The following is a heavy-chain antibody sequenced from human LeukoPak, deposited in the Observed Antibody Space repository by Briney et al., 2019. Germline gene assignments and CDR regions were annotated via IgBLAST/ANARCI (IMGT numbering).Heavy chain of an antibody. J-gene: IGHJ4*02. V-gene: IGHV4-34*01. Sequence: SETLSLTCAVYGGSFSGYYWSWIRPPPGKGLEWIGEINHSGSTNYNPSLKSRVTISVDTSKNQFSLKLSSVTAADTAVYYCARGLGDGYNSLGDWGQGTLVTVSS. CDR2: INHSGST. CDR1: GGSFSGYY. CDR3: ARGLGDGYNSLGD. D-gene: IGHD5-24*01.